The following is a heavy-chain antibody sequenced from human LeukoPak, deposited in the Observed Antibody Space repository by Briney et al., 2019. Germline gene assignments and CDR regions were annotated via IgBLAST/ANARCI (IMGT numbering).Heavy chain of an antibody. D-gene: IGHD6-19*01. CDR3: ARDLSSGWLPTNYGMDV. CDR2: ISYDGSNK. Sequence: GGSLRLSCAASGFTFSSYAMHWVRQAPGKGLEWVAVISYDGSNKYYADSVRGRFTISRDNSKNTLYLQMNSLRAEDTAVYYCARDLSSGWLPTNYGMDVWGQGPRSPSP. V-gene: IGHV3-30-3*01. CDR1: GFTFSSYA. J-gene: IGHJ6*02.